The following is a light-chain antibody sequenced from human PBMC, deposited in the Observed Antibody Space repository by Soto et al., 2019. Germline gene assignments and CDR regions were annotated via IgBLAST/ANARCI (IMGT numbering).Light chain of an antibody. CDR2: TTS. CDR1: QSIASY. J-gene: IGKJ1*01. Sequence: DIQMTQSPSSLSASVGDRVTITCRASQSIASYLNWFQQKPGKAPRLLIYTTSRLQSGVPSRFSGSGSGKDFALTISSLQPEDFAVYYCQHSYDTQCPFGQGTKVDIK. V-gene: IGKV1-39*01. CDR3: QHSYDTQCP.